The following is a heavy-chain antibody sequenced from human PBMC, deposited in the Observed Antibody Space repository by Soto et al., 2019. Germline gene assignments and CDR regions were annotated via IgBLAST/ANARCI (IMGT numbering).Heavy chain of an antibody. CDR3: NRDRKYYGTDV. V-gene: IGHV3-49*04. J-gene: IGHJ6*02. CDR1: GFTFGGYA. Sequence: GGSLRLSCTASGFTFGGYAMSWVRQAPGKGLEWVGFIRSKAYGGTTEYAASVKGRFTISRDDSKSIAYLQMNSLKTEDTAVYSCNRDRKYYGTDVWGQGTTVTVYS. CDR2: IRSKAYGGTT.